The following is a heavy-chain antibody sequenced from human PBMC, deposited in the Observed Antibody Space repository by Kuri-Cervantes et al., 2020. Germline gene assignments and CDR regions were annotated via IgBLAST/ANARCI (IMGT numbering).Heavy chain of an antibody. CDR3: TTDVENPPWLQLLSRY. J-gene: IGHJ1*01. CDR1: GFTFSSYW. D-gene: IGHD5-24*01. Sequence: GESLKISCAASGFTFSSYWMSWVRQAPGKGLEWVGRIKSKTDGGTTDYAAPVKGRFTISRDDSKNTLYLQMNSLKTDDAAVYYCTTDVENPPWLQLLSRYWGQGTLVTVSS. CDR2: IKSKTDGGTT. V-gene: IGHV3-15*01.